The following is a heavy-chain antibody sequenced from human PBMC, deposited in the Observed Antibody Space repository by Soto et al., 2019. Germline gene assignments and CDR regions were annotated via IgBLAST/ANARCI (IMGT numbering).Heavy chain of an antibody. Sequence: PGESLKISCKGSGYSFTSYWIGWVRQMPGKGLEWMGIIYPGDSDTRYSPSFQGQVTISADKSISTAYLQWSSLKASDTAMYYCVKGLAYCGGDCYSHYYYGMDVWGQGTTVTVSS. D-gene: IGHD2-21*02. V-gene: IGHV5-51*01. CDR3: VKGLAYCGGDCYSHYYYGMDV. CDR1: GYSFTSYW. CDR2: IYPGDSDT. J-gene: IGHJ6*02.